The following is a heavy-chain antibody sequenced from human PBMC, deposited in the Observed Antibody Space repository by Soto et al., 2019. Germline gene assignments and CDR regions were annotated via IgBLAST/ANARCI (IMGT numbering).Heavy chain of an antibody. Sequence: PGGSLRLSCAASGFTFSSDSMNWVRQAPGKGLEWVSSISSSSSYIYYADSVKGRFTISRDNAKNSLYLQMNSLRAEDTAVYYCARDNRYCSSTSCHSDYGDYVEYFDYWGQGTLVTVSS. CDR1: GFTFSSDS. J-gene: IGHJ4*02. D-gene: IGHD2-2*02. CDR2: ISSSSSYI. V-gene: IGHV3-21*01. CDR3: ARDNRYCSSTSCHSDYGDYVEYFDY.